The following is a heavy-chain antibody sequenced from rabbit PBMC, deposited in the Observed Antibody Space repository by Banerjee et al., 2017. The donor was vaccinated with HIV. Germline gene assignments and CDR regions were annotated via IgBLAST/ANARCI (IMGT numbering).Heavy chain of an antibody. CDR2: INTSSGNP. D-gene: IGHD4-2*01. J-gene: IGHJ4*01. CDR3: ARDRAGAIGWNFNL. Sequence: QEQLVESGGDLVKPEGSLTLTCTASGFSFSSSYYMCWVRQAPGKGLEWIACINTSSGNPASAPGAKGRSPIPRHNAQNTLYLQLNSLTVADTATYFCARDRAGAIGWNFNLWGPGTLVTVS. V-gene: IGHV1S45*01. CDR1: GFSFSSSYY.